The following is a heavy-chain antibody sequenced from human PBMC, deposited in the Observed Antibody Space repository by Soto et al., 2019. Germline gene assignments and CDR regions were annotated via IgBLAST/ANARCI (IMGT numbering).Heavy chain of an antibody. J-gene: IGHJ4*02. CDR3: ARGGRGYEFDY. V-gene: IGHV3-64*01. Sequence: GGSLRLSCAASGFTFSSYAMHWVRQAPGKLLEYVSAISINWGSTYYANSVKGRFTISRDNSKNTLYLQMGSLRAEDMAVCYCARGGRGYEFDYWGQGTLVTVSS. CDR2: ISINWGST. CDR1: GFTFSSYA. D-gene: IGHD5-12*01.